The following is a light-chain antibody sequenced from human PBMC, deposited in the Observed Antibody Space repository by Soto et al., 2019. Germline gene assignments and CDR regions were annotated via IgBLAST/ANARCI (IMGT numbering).Light chain of an antibody. J-gene: IGKJ4*01. CDR1: QSISDY. CDR2: KAP. Sequence: DIQMTQSPSTLSASVGDRVTVTCRASQSISDYLAWYQQRPGKAPKLLIYKAPTLESGVPSKFSGTGSGTEFTLTISSLQPDDYATYYCQQHNTYPLTFGGGTKVEIK. V-gene: IGKV1-5*03. CDR3: QQHNTYPLT.